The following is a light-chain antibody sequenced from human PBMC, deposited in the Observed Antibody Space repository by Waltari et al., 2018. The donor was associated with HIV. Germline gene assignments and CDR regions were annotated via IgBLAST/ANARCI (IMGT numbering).Light chain of an antibody. Sequence: DIQLTQSPSTLSASVGDRVTITCRASQNVNKWLAWYQQKSGKAPTLLIYKASSLKSGVPSRFSGSGSGTEFTLTISSLQPDDCATYYCQHYDSYSCTFGQGTKVEIK. J-gene: IGKJ2*02. V-gene: IGKV1-5*03. CDR2: KAS. CDR3: QHYDSYSCT. CDR1: QNVNKW.